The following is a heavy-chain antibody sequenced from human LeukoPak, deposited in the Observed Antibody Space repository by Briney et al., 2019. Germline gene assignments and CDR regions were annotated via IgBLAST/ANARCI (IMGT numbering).Heavy chain of an antibody. J-gene: IGHJ4*02. CDR3: ARRSYSYFDY. CDR1: GGSIKSYY. CDR2: IDNSGSA. Sequence: SETLSLTCTVSGGSIKSYYWSWIRQPPGKRLEWIGYIDNSGSANRNPSLKSRVTISVDTSKNQFSLKLSSVTAADTAVYYCARRSYSYFDYWGQGTLVTVSS. V-gene: IGHV4-59*08. D-gene: IGHD1-26*01.